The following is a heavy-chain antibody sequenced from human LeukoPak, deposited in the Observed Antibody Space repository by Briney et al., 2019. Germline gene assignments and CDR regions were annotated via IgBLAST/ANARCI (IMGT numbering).Heavy chain of an antibody. V-gene: IGHV3-30*18. CDR3: AKDLWRFGESHRYSFDY. CDR1: GFTFSSYG. Sequence: PXGSLRLSCAASGFTFSSYGMHWVRQAPGKGLEWVAVISYDGSNKYYADSVKGRFTISRDNSKNTLYLQMNSLRAEDTAVYYCAKDLWRFGESHRYSFDYWGQGTLVTVSS. J-gene: IGHJ4*02. D-gene: IGHD3-10*01. CDR2: ISYDGSNK.